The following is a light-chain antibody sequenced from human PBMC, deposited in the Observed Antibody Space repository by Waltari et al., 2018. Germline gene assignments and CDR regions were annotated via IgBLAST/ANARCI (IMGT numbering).Light chain of an antibody. V-gene: IGLV2-14*03. CDR1: SRDVGFYNY. J-gene: IGLJ3*02. Sequence: QSALTQPASVSGSPGQSITISCTGTSRDVGFYNYVSWYQQHPGKAPRLMIYDAFERPSGVSNRFSGSKSGNTASLTISGLQAEDEANYYCNSYAGSSSWVFGGGTKLTVL. CDR2: DAF. CDR3: NSYAGSSSWV.